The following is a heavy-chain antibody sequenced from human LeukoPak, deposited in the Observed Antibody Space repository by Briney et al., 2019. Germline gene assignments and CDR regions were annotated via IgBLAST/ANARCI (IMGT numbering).Heavy chain of an antibody. V-gene: IGHV1-8*01. CDR3: ARGRYGITIFGVVKVPYYYGMDV. Sequence: ASVKVSCKASGYTFTSYDINWVRQATGQGLEWMGWMNPNSGNTGYAQKFQGRVTMTRNTSISTAYMELSSLRSEDTAVYYCARGRYGITIFGVVKVPYYYGMDVWGQGTTVTVPS. CDR1: GYTFTSYD. CDR2: MNPNSGNT. J-gene: IGHJ6*02. D-gene: IGHD3-3*01.